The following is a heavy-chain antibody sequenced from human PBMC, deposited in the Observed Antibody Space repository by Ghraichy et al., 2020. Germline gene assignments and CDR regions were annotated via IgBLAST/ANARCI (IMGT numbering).Heavy chain of an antibody. D-gene: IGHD6-6*01. CDR2: IYYSGST. Sequence: SETLSLTCTVSGGSISSSSYYWGWVRQPPGKGLEWIGSIYYSGSTSYNPSLKSRVTISVDTSKNQISLRLSSVTAADTAVYYCARHSSSSYNAYFDYWGQGTLVTVSS. J-gene: IGHJ4*02. CDR1: GGSISSSSYY. CDR3: ARHSSSSYNAYFDY. V-gene: IGHV4-39*01.